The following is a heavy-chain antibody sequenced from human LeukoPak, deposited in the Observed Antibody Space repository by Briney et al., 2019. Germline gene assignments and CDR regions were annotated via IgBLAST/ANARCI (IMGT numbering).Heavy chain of an antibody. J-gene: IGHJ5*02. CDR1: GGSFSGYY. D-gene: IGHD3-9*01. CDR3: ARGRVLRYFNP. Sequence: PSETLSLTCAVYGGSFSGYYWSWIRQPPGKGLEWIGEINHNGSTNYHPSLKSRVSISVDTSKIQFSLQLRSVTPADTAVYYCARGRVLRYFNPWGQGTLVTVSS. CDR2: INHNGST. V-gene: IGHV4-34*01.